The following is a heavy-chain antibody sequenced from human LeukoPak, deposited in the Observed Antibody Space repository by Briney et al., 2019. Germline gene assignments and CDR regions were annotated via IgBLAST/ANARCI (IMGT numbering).Heavy chain of an antibody. CDR1: GFSLNTHAVV. Sequence: SGPTLVKPTQTLTLTCTFSGFSLNTHAVVVGWVRQPPGQALEWLTFVYADDDKRYSPSLESRLTITKDTSKNQVVLTMTDMDYVDTATYYCVHRTSVTSVDHWGQGTLVTVSS. CDR3: VHRTSVTSVDH. V-gene: IGHV2-5*02. CDR2: VYADDDK. D-gene: IGHD4-17*01. J-gene: IGHJ4*02.